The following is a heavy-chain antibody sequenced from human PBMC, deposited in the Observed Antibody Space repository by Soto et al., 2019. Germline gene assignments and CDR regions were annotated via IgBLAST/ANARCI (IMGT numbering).Heavy chain of an antibody. Sequence: PSETLSLTCTVSGGSISSSSYYWGWIRQPPGKGLEWIGSIYYSGSTYYNPSLKSRVTISVDTSKNQFSLKLSSVTAADTAVYYCARHSGYDYLWRSLDYWGQGTLVTVSS. D-gene: IGHD5-12*01. CDR3: ARHSGYDYLWRSLDY. CDR1: GGSISSSSYY. V-gene: IGHV4-39*01. CDR2: IYYSGST. J-gene: IGHJ4*02.